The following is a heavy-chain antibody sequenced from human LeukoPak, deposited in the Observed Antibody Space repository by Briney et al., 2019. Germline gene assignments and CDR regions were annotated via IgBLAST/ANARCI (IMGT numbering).Heavy chain of an antibody. CDR2: IRYDGSNK. V-gene: IGHV3-30*02. J-gene: IGHJ6*04. Sequence: GGSLRLSCAASGFTFSSYGMHWVRQAAGKGLEWVAFIRYDGSNKYYADSVKGRFTISRDNSKNTLYLQMNSLRGEDTAVYYCAKEATPPPAVVVIPVRPMDVWGTGTTVIISS. CDR3: AKEATPPPAVVVIPVRPMDV. CDR1: GFTFSSYG. D-gene: IGHD2-21*01.